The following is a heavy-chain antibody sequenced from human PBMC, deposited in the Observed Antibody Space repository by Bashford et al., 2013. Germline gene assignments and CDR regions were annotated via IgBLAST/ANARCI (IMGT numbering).Heavy chain of an antibody. D-gene: IGHD2-15*01. CDR2: ISAYNGNT. Sequence: WVRQAPGQGLEWMGWISAYNGNTNYAQKLQGRVTMTTDTSTSTAYMELGSLRSDDTAVYYCARTSYCSGDSCFFGWFDPGARDPGHRLL. V-gene: IGHV1-18*01. J-gene: IGHJ5*02. CDR3: ARTSYCSGDSCFFGWFDP.